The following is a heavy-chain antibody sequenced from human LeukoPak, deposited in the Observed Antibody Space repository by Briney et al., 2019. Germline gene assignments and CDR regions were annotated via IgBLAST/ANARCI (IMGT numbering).Heavy chain of an antibody. V-gene: IGHV4-38-2*02. CDR3: AIDVYIVVVPAASWFDP. Sequence: SETLSLTCAVSGYSISSGYYWGWIRQPPGKGLGWIGSIYHSGSTYYNPSLKSRVTVSVDTSKNQFSLKLSSVTAADTAVYYCAIDVYIVVVPAASWFDPWGQGTLVTVSS. D-gene: IGHD2-2*01. CDR1: GYSISSGYY. J-gene: IGHJ5*02. CDR2: IYHSGST.